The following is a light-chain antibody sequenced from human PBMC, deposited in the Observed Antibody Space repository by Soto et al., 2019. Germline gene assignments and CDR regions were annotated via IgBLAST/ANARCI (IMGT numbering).Light chain of an antibody. CDR1: SSDVGAYDY. Sequence: QSVLTQPPSASGSPGQSVTISCTGTSSDVGAYDYVSWHQQHPGKAPKAIIYGVNKRPSGVPDRFSGSKSGNTASLTVSGLQAEDEADYYCSSYAGTNNYVFGIGTKVTVL. V-gene: IGLV2-8*01. CDR2: GVN. CDR3: SSYAGTNNYV. J-gene: IGLJ1*01.